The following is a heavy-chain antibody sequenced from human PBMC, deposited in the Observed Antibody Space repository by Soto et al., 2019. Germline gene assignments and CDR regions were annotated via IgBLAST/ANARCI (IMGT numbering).Heavy chain of an antibody. Sequence: EVQLVESGGGLVQPGGSLRLSCAASAFTFAKYWTGWVRRAPGKGLEWVANINQDGSEKYYVDSVKGRFTISRDNAKNSLYLQMNRLRAEDTAVYYCAKLYYGLLSHFDYWGQGTLVTVSS. J-gene: IGHJ4*02. D-gene: IGHD3-22*01. CDR3: AKLYYGLLSHFDY. CDR2: INQDGSEK. CDR1: AFTFAKYW. V-gene: IGHV3-7*03.